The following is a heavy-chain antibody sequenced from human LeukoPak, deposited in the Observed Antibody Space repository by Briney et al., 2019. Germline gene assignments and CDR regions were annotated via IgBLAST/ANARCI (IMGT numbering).Heavy chain of an antibody. J-gene: IGHJ4*02. V-gene: IGHV3-23*01. CDR2: ISGSGGST. Sequence: GGSLRLSCAASGFTFSSYAMSWVRQAPGKGLEWVSAISGSGGSTYYADSVKGRFTISRDNSKNTLYLQMNSLRAEDTAVYYCARSFYYASSGYYYFDYWGQGTLVTVSS. CDR3: ARSFYYASSGYYYFDY. D-gene: IGHD3-22*01. CDR1: GFTFSSYA.